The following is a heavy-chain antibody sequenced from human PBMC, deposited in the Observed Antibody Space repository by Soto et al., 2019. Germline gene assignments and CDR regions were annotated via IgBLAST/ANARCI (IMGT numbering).Heavy chain of an antibody. CDR2: IYYSGST. CDR3: ARHRRHLAATDP. D-gene: IGHD6-13*01. V-gene: IGHV4-39*01. CDR1: GGSISSSDYY. J-gene: IGHJ5*02. Sequence: WETLAITCTVSGGSISSSDYYWGWIRQPPGKGLEWIGSIYYSGSTFYNPSLKSRVTISVDTSKNQFSLKLSSVTAADTAMYYCARHRRHLAATDPWGQGTLVTVSA.